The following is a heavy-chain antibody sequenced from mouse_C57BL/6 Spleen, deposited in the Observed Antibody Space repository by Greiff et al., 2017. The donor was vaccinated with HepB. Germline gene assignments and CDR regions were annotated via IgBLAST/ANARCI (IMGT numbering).Heavy chain of an antibody. J-gene: IGHJ1*03. D-gene: IGHD4-1*02. V-gene: IGHV2-2*01. CDR1: GFSLTSYG. CDR3: ARQLGLYFDV. Sequence: VKLMESGPGLVQPSQSLSITCTVSGFSLTSYGVHWVRQSPGKGLEWLGVICSGGSTAYNAAFISRLSISKDNSKSQVFFKMNSLQADDTARYYCARQLGLYFDVWGTGTTVTVSS. CDR2: ICSGGST.